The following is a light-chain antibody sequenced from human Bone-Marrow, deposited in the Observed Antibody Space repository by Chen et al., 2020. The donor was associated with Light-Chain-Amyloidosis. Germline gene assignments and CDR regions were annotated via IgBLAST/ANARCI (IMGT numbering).Light chain of an antibody. Sequence: SYVLTQPSSVSVAPGQTATIACGGNNSGSTSVHWYQQTPGQAPLLVGYADRDRPSGIPERLSGSNSGNTATLTISRVEAGDEADYYCQVWDRSSDRPVFGGGTKLTVL. CDR3: QVWDRSSDRPV. CDR2: ADR. J-gene: IGLJ3*02. CDR1: NSGSTS. V-gene: IGLV3-21*02.